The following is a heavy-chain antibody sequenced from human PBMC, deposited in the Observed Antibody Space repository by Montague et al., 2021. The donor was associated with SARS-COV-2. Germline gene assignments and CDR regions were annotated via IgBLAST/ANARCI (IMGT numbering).Heavy chain of an antibody. CDR2: ISYDGSNK. CDR1: GFTFSSYA. V-gene: IGHV3-30-3*01. CDR3: ARPRSGSYYSGMDV. J-gene: IGHJ6*02. Sequence: SLRLSCAASGFTFSSYAMHWVRQAPGKGLEWVAVISYDGSNKYYADSVKGRFTISRDNSKNTLYLQMNSLRAGDTAVYYCARPRSGSYYSGMDVWGQGTTVTVSS. D-gene: IGHD1-26*01.